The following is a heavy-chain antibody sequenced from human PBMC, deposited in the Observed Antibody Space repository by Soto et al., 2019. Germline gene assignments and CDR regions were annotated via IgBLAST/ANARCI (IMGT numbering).Heavy chain of an antibody. CDR2: ISYDGSNK. Sequence: WGSLRLSCAASGFTFSSYGMHWVRQAPCKGLEWVAVISYDGSNKYYADSVKGRFTISRDNSRNTLYLQMNSLRAEDTAVYYCASTYYYDSSGYPGAFDIWGQGTMVTVSS. CDR1: GFTFSSYG. J-gene: IGHJ3*02. CDR3: ASTYYYDSSGYPGAFDI. V-gene: IGHV3-30*03. D-gene: IGHD3-22*01.